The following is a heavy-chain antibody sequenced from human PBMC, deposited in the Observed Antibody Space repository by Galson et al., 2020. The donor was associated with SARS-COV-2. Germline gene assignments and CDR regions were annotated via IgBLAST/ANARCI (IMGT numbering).Heavy chain of an antibody. CDR3: ASLDYYDSSGYYPNLYGMDV. J-gene: IGHJ6*02. Sequence: GGSLRLSCAASGFTFSSYGMHWVRQAPGKGLERVAVIWYDGSNKYYADSVKGRFTIPRDNSKNTLYLQMNSLRAEDTAVYYCASLDYYDSSGYYPNLYGMDVWGQGTTVTVSS. D-gene: IGHD3-22*01. CDR1: GFTFSSYG. CDR2: IWYDGSNK. V-gene: IGHV3-33*01.